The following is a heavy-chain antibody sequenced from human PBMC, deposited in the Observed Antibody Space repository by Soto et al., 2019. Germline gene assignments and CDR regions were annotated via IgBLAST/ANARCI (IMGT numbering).Heavy chain of an antibody. CDR1: GFTFSSYA. CDR3: ARGWYSGIT. J-gene: IGHJ4*02. CDR2: ISYDGSNK. V-gene: IGHV3-30-3*01. D-gene: IGHD1-26*01. Sequence: GGSLRLSCAASGFTFSSYAMHWVRQAPGKGLEWVAFISYDGSNKYYADSVKGRFTISRDNSKNTLYLQMNSLRAEDTAVYYCARGWYSGITWGQGTLVTVSS.